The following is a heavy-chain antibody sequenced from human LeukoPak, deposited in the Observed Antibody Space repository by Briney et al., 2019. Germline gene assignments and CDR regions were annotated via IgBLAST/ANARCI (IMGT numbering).Heavy chain of an antibody. V-gene: IGHV4-39*07. CDR2: IYYSGST. Sequence: PSETLSLTCTVSGGSISSSSYYWGWIRQPPGKGLEWIGSIYYSGSTYYDPSLKSRVTISVDTSKNQFSLKLSSVTAADTAVYYCAKTGVDIDYWGQGTLVTVSS. D-gene: IGHD3-9*01. J-gene: IGHJ4*02. CDR3: AKTGVDIDY. CDR1: GGSISSSSYY.